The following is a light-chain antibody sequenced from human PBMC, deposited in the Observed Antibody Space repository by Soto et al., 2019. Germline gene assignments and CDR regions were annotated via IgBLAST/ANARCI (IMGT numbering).Light chain of an antibody. Sequence: VMTQSPATMSVSPGDRAALSCRTSQSVSTNLAWYQQKPGQAPRLLIYGASTRATDVPDRFSGSGSGADFTLSISRLEPEDFAVYYCQQYGSSPPRTFGQGTKVDIK. CDR3: QQYGSSPPRT. CDR1: QSVSTN. V-gene: IGKV3-20*01. CDR2: GAS. J-gene: IGKJ1*01.